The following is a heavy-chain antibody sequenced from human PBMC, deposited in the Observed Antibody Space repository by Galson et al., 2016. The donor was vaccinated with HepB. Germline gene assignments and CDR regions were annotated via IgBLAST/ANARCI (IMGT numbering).Heavy chain of an antibody. CDR1: GYTFTSYG. CDR3: AGGTGTFRVSSGCGY. D-gene: IGHD3-22*01. V-gene: IGHV1-18*01. J-gene: IGHJ4*02. CDR2: ISAYNGNT. Sequence: SVKVSCKASGYTFTSYGISWVRQAPGQGLEWMGWISAYNGNTNYAQKLQGRVTMTTDTSTSTAYMELRSLRSDDTAVYYCAGGTGTFRVSSGCGYWGQGTLVTVSS.